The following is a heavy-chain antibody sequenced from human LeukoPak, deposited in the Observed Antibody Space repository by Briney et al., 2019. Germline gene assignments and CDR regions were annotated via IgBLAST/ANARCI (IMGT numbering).Heavy chain of an antibody. CDR1: GGSISSGGYY. Sequence: SETLSLTCTVSGGSISSGGYYWSWIRQPPGKGLEWIGYIYHSGSTYYNPSLKSRVTISVDRSKNQFSLKLSSATAADTAVYYCARESIAAAGPFDYWGQGTLVTVSS. CDR2: IYHSGST. CDR3: ARESIAAAGPFDY. D-gene: IGHD6-13*01. V-gene: IGHV4-30-2*01. J-gene: IGHJ4*02.